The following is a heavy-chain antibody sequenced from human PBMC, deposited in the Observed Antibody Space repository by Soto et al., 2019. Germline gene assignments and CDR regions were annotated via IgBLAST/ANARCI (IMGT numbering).Heavy chain of an antibody. CDR3: ARELQGLYYFDY. Sequence: ASVKVSCKASGYTFTSYDINWVRQATGQGLEWMGWMNPNSGNTGYAQKFQGRVTMTRNTSASTAYMELSSLRSDDTAVYYCARELQGLYYFDYWGQGTLVTVSS. J-gene: IGHJ4*02. D-gene: IGHD4-4*01. CDR1: GYTFTSYD. CDR2: MNPNSGNT. V-gene: IGHV1-8*01.